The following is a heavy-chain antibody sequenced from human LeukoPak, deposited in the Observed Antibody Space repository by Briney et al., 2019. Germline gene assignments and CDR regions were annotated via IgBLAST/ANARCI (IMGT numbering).Heavy chain of an antibody. Sequence: QAGGSLRLSCAASGFTFSSYAMSWVRQAPGKGLEWVSAISGSGGSTYYADSVKGRFTIPRDNSKNTLYLQMNSLRAEDTAVYYCAKGDCSSTSCLRFDPWAREPWSPSPQ. CDR3: AKGDCSSTSCLRFDP. D-gene: IGHD2-2*01. V-gene: IGHV3-23*01. J-gene: IGHJ5*02. CDR2: ISGSGGST. CDR1: GFTFSSYA.